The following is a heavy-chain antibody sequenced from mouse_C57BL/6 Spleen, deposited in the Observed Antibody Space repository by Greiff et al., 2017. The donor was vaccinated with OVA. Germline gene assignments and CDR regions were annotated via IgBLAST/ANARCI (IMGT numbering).Heavy chain of an antibody. D-gene: IGHD1-1*01. CDR3: TRDGYGSSFYAMDY. J-gene: IGHJ4*01. V-gene: IGHV5-9-1*02. Sequence: DVMLVESGEGLVKPGGSLKLSCAASGFTFSSYAMSWVRQTPEKRLEWVAYISSGGDYIYYADTVKGRFTISRDNARNTLYLQMSSLKSEDTAMYYCTRDGYGSSFYAMDYWGQGTSVTVSS. CDR2: ISSGGDYI. CDR1: GFTFSSYA.